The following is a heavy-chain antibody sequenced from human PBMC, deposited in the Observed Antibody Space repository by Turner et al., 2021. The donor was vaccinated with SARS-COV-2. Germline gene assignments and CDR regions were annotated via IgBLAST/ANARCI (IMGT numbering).Heavy chain of an antibody. Sequence: EVQLVESGGGLVQPGGSLRLSCAASGFIFDNYEMSWVRQAPGKGLEWVSYISGSASTIYYADSVKGRFTISRDNAKNSLYLQMNSLRLEDTAVYYCATGHRRFGYYYGLDVWGQGTTVSVSS. CDR3: ATGHRRFGYYYGLDV. J-gene: IGHJ6*02. V-gene: IGHV3-48*03. CDR1: GFIFDNYE. CDR2: ISGSASTI. D-gene: IGHD3-10*01.